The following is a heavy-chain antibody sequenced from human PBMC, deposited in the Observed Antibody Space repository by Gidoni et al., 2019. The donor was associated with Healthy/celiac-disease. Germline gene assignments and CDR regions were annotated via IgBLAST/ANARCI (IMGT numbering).Heavy chain of an antibody. V-gene: IGHV4-39*01. CDR2: IYYSGST. Sequence: QLQLQESGPGLVKPSETLSLTCTVPVGSISSSIYYWGWIRQPPGKGLVWIGSIYYSGSTYHDPSLKSRVTISVDTSKNQFSLKLSSVTAADTAVYYCARQPHDYGDYPRPFDYWGQGTLVTVSS. CDR1: VGSISSSIYY. J-gene: IGHJ4*02. D-gene: IGHD4-17*01. CDR3: ARQPHDYGDYPRPFDY.